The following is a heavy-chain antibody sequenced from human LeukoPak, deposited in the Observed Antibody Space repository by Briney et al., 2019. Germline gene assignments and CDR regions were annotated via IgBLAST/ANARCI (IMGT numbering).Heavy chain of an antibody. CDR2: ISGSGGST. Sequence: PGGSLRLSCAASGFTFSNYAMSWVRQAPGKGLEWVSAISGSGGSTYYADSVKGRFTISRDNSKNTLYLQMNSLRAEDTAVYYCASPISYYYDSSGPSYDYWGQGTLVTVSS. V-gene: IGHV3-23*01. CDR1: GFTFSNYA. D-gene: IGHD3-22*01. CDR3: ASPISYYYDSSGPSYDY. J-gene: IGHJ4*02.